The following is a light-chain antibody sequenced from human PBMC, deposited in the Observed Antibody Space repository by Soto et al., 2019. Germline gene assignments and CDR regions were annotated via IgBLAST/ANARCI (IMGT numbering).Light chain of an antibody. V-gene: IGLV2-14*01. Sequence: QSALTQPASVSASPGQSITISCTGTTNDFAGYNYVSWYQQHPGQDPKLMIYGVNNRPSGVSNRFSGSRSGNTASLTISGLQSEDEAEYYCNSYTSSSTFVFGTGTKLTVL. CDR3: NSYTSSSTFV. CDR1: TNDFAGYNY. CDR2: GVN. J-gene: IGLJ1*01.